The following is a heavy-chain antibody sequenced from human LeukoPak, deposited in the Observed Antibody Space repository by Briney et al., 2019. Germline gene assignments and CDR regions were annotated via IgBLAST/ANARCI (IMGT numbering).Heavy chain of an antibody. V-gene: IGHV4-34*01. CDR1: GASISSYY. Sequence: SETLSLTCTVSGASISSYYWSWIRQPPGKGLEWIGEINHSGSTNYNPSLKSRVTISVDTSKNQFSLKLSSVTAADTAVYYCCSYGLDAFDIWGQGTMVTVSS. CDR2: INHSGST. D-gene: IGHD2-15*01. J-gene: IGHJ3*02. CDR3: CSYGLDAFDI.